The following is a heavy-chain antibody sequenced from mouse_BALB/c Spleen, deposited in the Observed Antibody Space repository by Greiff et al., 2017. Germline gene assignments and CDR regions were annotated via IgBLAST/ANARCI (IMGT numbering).Heavy chain of an antibody. V-gene: IGHV5-12-2*01. D-gene: IGHD2-3*01. Sequence: EVKLVESGGGLVQPGGSLKLSCAASGFTFSSYTMSWVRQTPEKRLEWVAYISNGGGSTYYPDTVKGRFTISRDNAKNTLYLQMSSLKSEDTAMYYCARGDGYYGTDYAMDYWGQGTSVTVSS. CDR1: GFTFSSYT. J-gene: IGHJ4*01. CDR2: ISNGGGST. CDR3: ARGDGYYGTDYAMDY.